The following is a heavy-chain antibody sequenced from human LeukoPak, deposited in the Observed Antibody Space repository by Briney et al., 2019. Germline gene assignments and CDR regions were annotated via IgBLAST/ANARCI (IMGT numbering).Heavy chain of an antibody. V-gene: IGHV4-39*01. J-gene: IGHJ5*02. D-gene: IGHD2-2*01. CDR1: GGSISSSSYY. Sequence: SETLSLTCTVSGGSISSSSYYWGWIRQPPGKGLEWIGSIYYSGSTYYNPSLKSRVTISVDTSKNQFSLKLSSVTAADTAVYYCARLTLGYCSSTSCCGGLVDPWGQGTLVTVSS. CDR3: ARLTLGYCSSTSCCGGLVDP. CDR2: IYYSGST.